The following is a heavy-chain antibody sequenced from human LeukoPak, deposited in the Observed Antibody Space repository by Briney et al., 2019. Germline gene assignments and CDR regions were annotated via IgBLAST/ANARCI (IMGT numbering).Heavy chain of an antibody. CDR3: AKSLVPAAMGMSWFDP. V-gene: IGHV3-23*01. J-gene: IGHJ5*02. D-gene: IGHD2-2*01. Sequence: GGSLRLSCAAPGFTFSSYAMSWVRQAPGKGLEWVSAISGSGGSTYYADSVKGRFTISRDNSKNTLYLQMNSLRAEDTAVYYCAKSLVPAAMGMSWFDPWGQGTLVTVSS. CDR2: ISGSGGST. CDR1: GFTFSSYA.